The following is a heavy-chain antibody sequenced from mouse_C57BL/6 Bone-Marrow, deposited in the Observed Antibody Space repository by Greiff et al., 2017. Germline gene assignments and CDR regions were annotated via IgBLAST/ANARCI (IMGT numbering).Heavy chain of an antibody. CDR2: IWSGGST. CDR1: GFSLTSYG. J-gene: IGHJ4*01. V-gene: IGHV2-2*01. D-gene: IGHD2-3*01. CDR3: ARIYDGYYNYAMDY. Sequence: VQVVESGPGLVQPSQSLSITCTVSGFSLTSYGVHWVRQSPGKGLEWLGVIWSGGSTDYNAAFISRLSISKDNSKSQVFFKINSLQADDTAIYYCARIYDGYYNYAMDYWGQGTSVTVSS.